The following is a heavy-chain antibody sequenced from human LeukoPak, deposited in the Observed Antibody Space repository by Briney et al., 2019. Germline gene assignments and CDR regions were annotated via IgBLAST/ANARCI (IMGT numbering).Heavy chain of an antibody. Sequence: GASVKVSCKASGYTFTSYGISWVRQAPGQGLEWMGWISAYNGNTNYAQKLQGRVTMTTDTSTSTAYMELRSLRSDDTAAYYCARERLMFYYGSGSRYYMDVWGKGTTVTVSS. CDR3: ARERLMFYYGSGSRYYMDV. D-gene: IGHD3-10*01. J-gene: IGHJ6*03. CDR1: GYTFTSYG. V-gene: IGHV1-18*01. CDR2: ISAYNGNT.